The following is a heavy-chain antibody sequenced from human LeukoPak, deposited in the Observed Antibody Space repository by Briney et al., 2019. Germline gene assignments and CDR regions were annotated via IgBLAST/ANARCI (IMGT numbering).Heavy chain of an antibody. D-gene: IGHD2-2*02. CDR1: GYTFTSYD. CDR2: MNPNSGNT. V-gene: IGHV1-8*01. J-gene: IGHJ5*01. Sequence: ASVKVSCKASGYTFTSYDINWVRQATGQGLEWMGWMNPNSGNTGYAQKFQGRVTMTRNTSISTAYMELSSLRSEDTAVYYCARGPYPYQLLYRGDDWFDSWGQGTLVTASS. CDR3: ARGPYPYQLLYRGDDWFDS.